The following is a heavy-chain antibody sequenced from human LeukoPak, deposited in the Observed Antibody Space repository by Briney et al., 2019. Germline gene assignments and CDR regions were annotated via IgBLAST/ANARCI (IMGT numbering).Heavy chain of an antibody. D-gene: IGHD6-13*01. J-gene: IGHJ4*02. V-gene: IGHV3-23*01. Sequence: GGSLRLSCAASGFTFSSYAMTWVRQAPGKGLEWVSAISGSGGSTYYADSVKGRFTISRDNSKNTLYLQMNSLRAEDTAVYYCANSQSSSWYFDYWGQGTLVTVSS. CDR2: ISGSGGST. CDR1: GFTFSSYA. CDR3: ANSQSSSWYFDY.